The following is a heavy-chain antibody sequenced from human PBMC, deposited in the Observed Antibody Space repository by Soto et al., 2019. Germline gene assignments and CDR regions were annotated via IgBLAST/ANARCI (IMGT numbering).Heavy chain of an antibody. CDR3: AKSDIPPYYYYGMDV. CDR1: GFTFSSYA. CDR2: ISGSGGST. J-gene: IGHJ6*02. Sequence: EVQLLEAGGGLVQPGGSLRLSCAASGFTFSSYAMSWVRQAPGKGLEWVSAISGSGGSTYYADSVKGRFTISRDNSKNTLYLQMNSLRAEDTAVYYCAKSDIPPYYYYGMDVWGQGTTVTVSS. V-gene: IGHV3-23*01.